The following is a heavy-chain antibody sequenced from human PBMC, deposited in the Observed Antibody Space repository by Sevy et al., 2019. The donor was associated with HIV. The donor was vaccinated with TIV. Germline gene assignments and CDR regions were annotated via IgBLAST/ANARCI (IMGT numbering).Heavy chain of an antibody. Sequence: SETLSLTCAVSGVSVSSDTYYWSWIRQPPGKGLEWIGYVYHTGSTNYSPSFKSRVTISVDTSKNQFSLRLFSVAAAETAVYYCAREPYFFDKSGYYWDYWGQGALVTVSS. J-gene: IGHJ4*02. CDR3: AREPYFFDKSGYYWDY. CDR2: VYHTGST. V-gene: IGHV4-61*01. CDR1: GVSVSSDTYY. D-gene: IGHD3-22*01.